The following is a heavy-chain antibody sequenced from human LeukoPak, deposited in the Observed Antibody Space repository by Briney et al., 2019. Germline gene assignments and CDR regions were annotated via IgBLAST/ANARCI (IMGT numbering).Heavy chain of an antibody. CDR3: ARHRSYDSSGYYSRNWFDP. V-gene: IGHV4-61*02. CDR1: GGSISSSSYY. J-gene: IGHJ5*02. CDR2: IYTTGST. D-gene: IGHD3-22*01. Sequence: SETLSLTCTVSGGSISSSSYYWSWIRQPAGKGLEWIGRIYTTGSTHYNPSLKGRVTMSVDTSKNQFSLKLTSVTAADTAVYYCARHRSYDSSGYYSRNWFDPWGQGTLVTVSS.